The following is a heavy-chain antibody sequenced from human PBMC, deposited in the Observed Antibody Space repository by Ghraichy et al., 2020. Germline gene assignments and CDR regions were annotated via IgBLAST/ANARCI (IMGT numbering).Heavy chain of an antibody. D-gene: IGHD3-3*01. Sequence: GSLRLSCAASGFTFSSYWMTWVRQAPGEGLEWVANIKQDGSEKYYVESVKGRFTISRDNAKNSLYLQMNTLRVEDTAVYYCARDAAHSFWSGYSFYYYYYMDVWGKGTTVTVSS. J-gene: IGHJ6*03. CDR1: GFTFSSYW. CDR2: IKQDGSEK. V-gene: IGHV3-7*03. CDR3: ARDAAHSFWSGYSFYYYYYMDV.